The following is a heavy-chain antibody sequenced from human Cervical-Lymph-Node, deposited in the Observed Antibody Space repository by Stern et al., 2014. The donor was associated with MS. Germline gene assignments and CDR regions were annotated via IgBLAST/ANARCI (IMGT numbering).Heavy chain of an antibody. CDR3: ARYLTTVDPFDY. CDR1: GFTFTSYY. J-gene: IGHJ4*02. V-gene: IGHV1-46*03. Sequence: QVQLVQSGAEVKKPGASVKVSCKPSGFTFTSYYLHWVRQAPGQGLEWMGIINPTTGGTTYAQIFQGRVTMTRDSSTSTVYMELSSLRSEDTAVYYCARYLTTVDPFDYWGQGTLVTVSS. D-gene: IGHD4-23*01. CDR2: INPTTGGT.